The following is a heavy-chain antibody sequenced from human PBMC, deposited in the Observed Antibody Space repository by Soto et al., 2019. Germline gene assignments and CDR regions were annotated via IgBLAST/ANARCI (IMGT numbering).Heavy chain of an antibody. CDR1: GFILNNYA. CDR2: IGGTDGYSDGVP. J-gene: IGHJ3*01. D-gene: IGHD7-27*01. V-gene: IGHV3-23*01. CDR3: VKRGRNWGAFDF. Sequence: VQLLESGGDLVQPGGSLRLSCVASGFILNNYAMSWVRQAPGKGLEWVSTIGGTDGYSDGVPSYEDSVQGRFTISRDSSANTLFLHMDNLRAEDSALYYCVKRGRNWGAFDFWGQGTTVVVSS.